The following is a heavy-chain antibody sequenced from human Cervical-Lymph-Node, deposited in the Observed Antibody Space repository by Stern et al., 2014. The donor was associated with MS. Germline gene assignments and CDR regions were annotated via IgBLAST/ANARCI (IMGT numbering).Heavy chain of an antibody. CDR2: IYYDGTT. CDR1: GGYISTGTFF. V-gene: IGHV4-39*01. D-gene: IGHD2-8*02. CDR3: VRPRSLGCRPGGGVWFEP. J-gene: IGHJ5*02. Sequence: VQLVPSGPGLVRPSETLSLTCTASGGYISTGTFFWGRLRPAPGHGPPWLGSIYYDGTTYYDASLKSRVTIYADKSKNQFALKLTSVTGADTAVYFCVRPRSLGCRPGGGVWFEPWGQGTLVTVSS.